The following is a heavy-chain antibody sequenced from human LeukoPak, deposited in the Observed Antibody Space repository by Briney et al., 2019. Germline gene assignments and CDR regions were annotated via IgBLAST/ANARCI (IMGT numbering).Heavy chain of an antibody. CDR3: ARAPHYYYYGMDV. CDR2: IYYSGST. J-gene: IGHJ6*02. CDR1: GGSIGSYY. V-gene: IGHV4-59*01. Sequence: PSETLSLTCTVSGGSIGSYYWSWIRQPPGKGLEWIGYIYYSGSTNYNPSLKSRVTISVDTSKNQFSLKLSSVTAADTAVYYCARAPHYYYYGMDVWGQGTTVTVSS.